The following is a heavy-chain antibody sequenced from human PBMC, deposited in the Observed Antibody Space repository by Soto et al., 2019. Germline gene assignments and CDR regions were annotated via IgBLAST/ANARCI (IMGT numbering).Heavy chain of an antibody. J-gene: IGHJ4*02. CDR2: VNPILSMS. CDR1: GDTFSFYT. V-gene: IGHV1-69*02. Sequence: QVQLVQSGAELKKPGSSVKVSCKASGDTFSFYTINWVRQAPGLGLEWMGRVNPILSMSNYAQKFQGRVTMTEDKSTSTAYMELRSLRSEDTAFYYCATSYGSGYRAFDSWGQGALVTVSS. D-gene: IGHD3-10*01. CDR3: ATSYGSGYRAFDS.